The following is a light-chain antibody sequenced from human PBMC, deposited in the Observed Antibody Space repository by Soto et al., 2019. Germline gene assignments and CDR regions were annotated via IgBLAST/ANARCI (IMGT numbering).Light chain of an antibody. V-gene: IGLV2-11*01. CDR3: CSYAGSYIPFV. J-gene: IGLJ1*01. CDR2: DVS. Sequence: QSALSQPRSVSGSPGQSVTISCTVTSIDIGAYNSVSWYRQHPGKAPRVMIYDVSKRPSGVPDRFSGSKSDNTASLTISGLQAEDEADYYCCSYAGSYIPFVFGAGTKVTVL. CDR1: SIDIGAYNS.